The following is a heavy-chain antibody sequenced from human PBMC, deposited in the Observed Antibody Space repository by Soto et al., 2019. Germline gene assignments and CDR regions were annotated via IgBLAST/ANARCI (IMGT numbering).Heavy chain of an antibody. D-gene: IGHD6-19*01. CDR3: ARVFYSVAGTGGLDY. CDR1: GFTFSSYS. V-gene: IGHV3-48*02. CDR2: ISSSSSTI. J-gene: IGHJ4*02. Sequence: EVQLVESGGGLVQPGGSLRLSCAASGFTFSSYSMNWVRQAPGKGLEWVSYISSSSSTIYYADSVKGRFTISRDNAKNSLYLQMNRLRDDDTAVYYWARVFYSVAGTGGLDYWGQGTLVTVSS.